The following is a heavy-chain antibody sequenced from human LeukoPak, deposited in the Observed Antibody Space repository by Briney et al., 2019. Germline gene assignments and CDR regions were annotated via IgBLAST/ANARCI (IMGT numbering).Heavy chain of an antibody. Sequence: SVKVSCKASGGTFSSYAISWVRQAPGQGLEWMGRIFPIFGTANYAQKFQGRVTITADRSTSTAYMELSSLRSEDTDVYYCARVFSEDPGYSGYDYGYWGQGTLVTVSS. CDR2: IFPIFGTA. J-gene: IGHJ4*02. CDR3: ARVFSEDPGYSGYDYGY. D-gene: IGHD5-12*01. V-gene: IGHV1-69*06. CDR1: GGTFSSYA.